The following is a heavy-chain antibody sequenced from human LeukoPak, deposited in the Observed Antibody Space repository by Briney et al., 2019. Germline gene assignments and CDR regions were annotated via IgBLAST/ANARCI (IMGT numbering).Heavy chain of an antibody. CDR3: ARSGSGGRNYYFDY. CDR2: IYYSGST. Sequence: SETLSLTCTVSGGSISSSSYYWGWIRQPPGKGLEWIGSIYYSGSTHYNPSLKSRVTISVDTSKNQFSLKLSSVTAADTAVYYCARSGSGGRNYYFDYWGQGTLVTVSS. CDR1: GGSISSSSYY. D-gene: IGHD2-15*01. J-gene: IGHJ4*02. V-gene: IGHV4-39*07.